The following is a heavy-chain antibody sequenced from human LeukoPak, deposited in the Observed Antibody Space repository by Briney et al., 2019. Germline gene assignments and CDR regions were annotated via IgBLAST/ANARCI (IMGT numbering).Heavy chain of an antibody. Sequence: GASVKVSCKASGYTFTSYGISWVRQAPGQGLEWMGGIIPIFGTANYAQKFQGRVTITTDESTSTAYMELSSLRSEDTAVYYCARGGRDILTYGPSRYWGQGTLVTVSS. D-gene: IGHD3-9*01. CDR3: ARGGRDILTYGPSRY. CDR2: IIPIFGTA. J-gene: IGHJ4*02. V-gene: IGHV1-69*05. CDR1: GYTFTSYG.